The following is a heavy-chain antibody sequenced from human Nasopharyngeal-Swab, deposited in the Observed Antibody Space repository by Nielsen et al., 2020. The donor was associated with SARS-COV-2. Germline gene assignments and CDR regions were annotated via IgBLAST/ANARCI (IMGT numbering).Heavy chain of an antibody. Sequence: ASVKVSCKASGDTFTLYDVIWVRQATGQGLEWMVRINRKTGNTGYAQKFQGRVTMTRNTSISTAYMELSSLTSEDTAVYYCARSSYCSGASCPAGYWGQGTLVTVSS. CDR2: INRKTGNT. CDR3: ARSSYCSGASCPAGY. V-gene: IGHV1-8*01. CDR1: GDTFTLYD. J-gene: IGHJ4*02. D-gene: IGHD2-15*01.